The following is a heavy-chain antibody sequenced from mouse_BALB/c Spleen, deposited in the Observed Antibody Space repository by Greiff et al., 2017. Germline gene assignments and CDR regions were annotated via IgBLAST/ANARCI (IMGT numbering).Heavy chain of an antibody. CDR3: ARWMIRDAMDY. CDR2: IYPGDGDT. V-gene: IGHV1-87*01. Sequence: VQLQQSGAELARPGASVTLSCKASGYTFTSYWMQWVKQRPGQGLEWIGAIYPGDGDTRYTQKFKGKATLTADKSSSTAYMQLSSLASEDSAVYYCARWMIRDAMDYGGQGTSVTVSS. CDR1: GYTFTSYW. J-gene: IGHJ4*01. D-gene: IGHD2-4*01.